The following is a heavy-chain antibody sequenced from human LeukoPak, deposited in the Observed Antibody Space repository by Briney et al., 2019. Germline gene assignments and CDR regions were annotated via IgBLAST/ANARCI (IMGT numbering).Heavy chain of an antibody. CDR2: ISGSGGST. Sequence: GGSLRLSCAASGFTFSSYAMSWVRQAPGKGLEWVSAISGSGGSTYYADSVKGRFTISRDNSKNTLYLQMNSLRAEDTAVYYCAKSGWEGYYGSGSYYGMFDYWGQGTLVTVSS. V-gene: IGHV3-23*01. D-gene: IGHD3-10*01. CDR1: GFTFSSYA. CDR3: AKSGWEGYYGSGSYYGMFDY. J-gene: IGHJ4*02.